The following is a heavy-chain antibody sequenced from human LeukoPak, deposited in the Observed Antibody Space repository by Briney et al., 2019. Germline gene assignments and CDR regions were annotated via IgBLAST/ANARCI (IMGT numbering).Heavy chain of an antibody. CDR1: GYSFTSYW. Sequence: GESLKISCKGSGYSFTSYWIGWVRQMPGKGLEWMGIIYPGDSDTRYSPSFQGQVTISADKSISTAYLQWSSLKASDTAMYYCARREHGVSHENYFDYWGQGTLVTVSS. V-gene: IGHV5-51*01. D-gene: IGHD2-8*01. J-gene: IGHJ4*02. CDR3: ARREHGVSHENYFDY. CDR2: IYPGDSDT.